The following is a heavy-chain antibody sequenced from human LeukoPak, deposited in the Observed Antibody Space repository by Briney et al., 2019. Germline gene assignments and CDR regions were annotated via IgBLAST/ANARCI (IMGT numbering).Heavy chain of an antibody. CDR3: AKGLKSGYAYGPCDY. CDR2: LSASGGTT. D-gene: IGHD5-18*01. J-gene: IGHJ4*02. Sequence: GGSLRLSCSASGFTFSIYAMSWVRQARGKGLQWVSSLSASGGTTYYADSVKGRLTISRDNSKNTPYLQMNSLRAEDTAVYYCAKGLKSGYAYGPCDYWGQGTLVTVSS. CDR1: GFTFSIYA. V-gene: IGHV3-23*01.